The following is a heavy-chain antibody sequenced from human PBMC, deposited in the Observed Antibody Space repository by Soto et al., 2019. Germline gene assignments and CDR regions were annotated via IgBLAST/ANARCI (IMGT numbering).Heavy chain of an antibody. CDR1: GFSFSDHY. Sequence: EVQLVESGGGLVQPGGSLRLSCAASGFSFSDHYMDWVRQAPGKGLEWVGRIRNKANSYATHYAASVEGRSSISRDDSKNSLFLQMNSLKTEDTAVYYCARVGLCSGGSCRLRPFDHWGQGTLVTVSS. CDR3: ARVGLCSGGSCRLRPFDH. J-gene: IGHJ4*02. V-gene: IGHV3-72*01. D-gene: IGHD2-15*01. CDR2: IRNKANSYAT.